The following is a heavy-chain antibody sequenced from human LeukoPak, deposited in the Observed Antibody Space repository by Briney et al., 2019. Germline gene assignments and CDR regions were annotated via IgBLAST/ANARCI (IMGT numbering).Heavy chain of an antibody. D-gene: IGHD4-17*01. J-gene: IGHJ6*02. CDR2: ISYVGSNK. V-gene: IGHV3-30*04. Sequence: GRSLRLSCAASGFTFSSYAMHWVRQAPGKGLEWVAVISYVGSNKYYADSVKGRFTISRDNSKNTLYLQMNSLRAEDTAVYYCARDSGDGDYVSYGMDVWGQGTTVTVSS. CDR3: ARDSGDGDYVSYGMDV. CDR1: GFTFSSYA.